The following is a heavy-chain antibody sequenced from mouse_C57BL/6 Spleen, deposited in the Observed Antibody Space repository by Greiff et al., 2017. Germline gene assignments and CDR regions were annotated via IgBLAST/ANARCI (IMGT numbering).Heavy chain of an antibody. V-gene: IGHV3-5*01. D-gene: IGHD2-4*01. CDR3: ARDRDYDVPFDY. CDR1: GISITTGNYR. CDR2: IYYSGTI. J-gene: IGHJ2*01. Sequence: VQLQESGPGLVKPSQTVFLTCTVTGISITTGNYRWSWIRQFPGNKLEWIGYIYYSGTITYNPSLTSRTTIPRDTPKNQFFLEMNSLTAEDTATYYCARDRDYDVPFDYWGQGTTLTVSS.